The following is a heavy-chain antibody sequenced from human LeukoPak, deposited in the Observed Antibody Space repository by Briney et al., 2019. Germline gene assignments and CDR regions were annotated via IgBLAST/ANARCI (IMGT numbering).Heavy chain of an antibody. CDR3: ARRGSGPRVYYYMDV. Sequence: NAGGSLRLSCAASGFTFSDYYMSWIRQAPGKGLEWVSYISSSGSTIYYADPVKGRFTISRDNAKNSLYLQMNSLRAEDTAVYYCARRGSGPRVYYYMDVWGKGTTVTVSS. CDR2: ISSSGSTI. V-gene: IGHV3-11*01. J-gene: IGHJ6*03. CDR1: GFTFSDYY. D-gene: IGHD3-10*01.